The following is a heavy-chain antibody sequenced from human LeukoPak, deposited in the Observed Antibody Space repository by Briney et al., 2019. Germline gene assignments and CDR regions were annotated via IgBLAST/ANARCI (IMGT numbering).Heavy chain of an antibody. V-gene: IGHV3-48*01. CDR3: ARPRSSGYLTFDY. Sequence: GGSLRLSCAASECTFSSYSMNWVRQAPGKGLEWVSYITNSGNSKSYADSVKGRFTISRDNTKNSLYLQMHGLRAEDTAVYYCARPRSSGYLTFDYWGQGILVTVSS. J-gene: IGHJ4*02. CDR1: ECTFSSYS. D-gene: IGHD3-22*01. CDR2: ITNSGNSK.